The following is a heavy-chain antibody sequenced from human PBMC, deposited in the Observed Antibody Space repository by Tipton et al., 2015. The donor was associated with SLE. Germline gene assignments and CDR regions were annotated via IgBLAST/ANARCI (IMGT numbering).Heavy chain of an antibody. D-gene: IGHD2-2*01. V-gene: IGHV3-74*01. CDR2: FNSGGSNI. CDR3: ARGFCSSGRCDYYYAMDV. Sequence: GSLRLSCAASGFTLSTYWMHWVRQVPGKGLVWVSRFNSGGSNIRYADSVKGRFTISRDDAKNTLFLQMNGLRAEDSAVYYCARGFCSSGRCDYYYAMDVWGQGTTVTVSS. CDR1: GFTLSTYW. J-gene: IGHJ6*02.